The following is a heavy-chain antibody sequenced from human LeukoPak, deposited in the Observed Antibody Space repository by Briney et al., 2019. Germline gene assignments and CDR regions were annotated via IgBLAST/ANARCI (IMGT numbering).Heavy chain of an antibody. V-gene: IGHV4-59*08. J-gene: IGHJ3*02. Sequence: SEPLSLTCTVSGGSISSYYWSWIRQPPGKGLEWIGYIYYSGSTNYNPSLKSRVTISVDTSKNQFSLKLSSVTAADTAVYYCARHIPNGDYDAFDIWGQGTMVTVSS. CDR3: ARHIPNGDYDAFDI. D-gene: IGHD4-17*01. CDR2: IYYSGST. CDR1: GGSISSYY.